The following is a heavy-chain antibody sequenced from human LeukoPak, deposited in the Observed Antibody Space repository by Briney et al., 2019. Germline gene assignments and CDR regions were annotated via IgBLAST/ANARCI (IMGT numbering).Heavy chain of an antibody. J-gene: IGHJ3*02. D-gene: IGHD1-26*01. CDR2: IIPIFGTA. V-gene: IGHV1-69*05. CDR3: ARPISGGDAFDI. Sequence: SVKVSCKASGGTFSSYAISWVRQAPGQGLEWMGGIIPIFGTANYAQKFQGRVTMTRDTSTSTVYMELSSLRSEDTAVYYCARPISGGDAFDIWGQGTMVTVSS. CDR1: GGTFSSYA.